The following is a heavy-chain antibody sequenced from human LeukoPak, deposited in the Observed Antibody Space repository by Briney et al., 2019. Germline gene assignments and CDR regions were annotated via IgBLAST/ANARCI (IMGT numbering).Heavy chain of an antibody. CDR2: INSDGNSI. CDR3: AREGRVSGYDFDC. Sequence: GGSLRLSCAASGFTFSSCWMHWVRQAPGKGLVWVSRINSDGNSITYADSVKGRFTISRDNAKNTLYLQMNSLRVEDTAVYYCAREGRVSGYDFDCWGQGTLVTVSS. CDR1: GFTFSSCW. J-gene: IGHJ4*02. V-gene: IGHV3-74*03. D-gene: IGHD5-12*01.